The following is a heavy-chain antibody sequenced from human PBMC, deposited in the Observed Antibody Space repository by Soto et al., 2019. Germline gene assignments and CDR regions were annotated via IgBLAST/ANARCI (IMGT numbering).Heavy chain of an antibody. Sequence: GESLKISCKGSGYSFTSYWIGWVRQMHGKALEWMGIIYPGDSDTRYSPSYQGQVTISDDKSLSTAYLQWSSLKGSDSGMYHCARQPDADHQNTARPEYYYGKDVWGQGTTV. J-gene: IGHJ6*02. CDR2: IYPGDSDT. CDR3: ARQPDADHQNTARPEYYYGKDV. D-gene: IGHD2-2*01. V-gene: IGHV5-51*01. CDR1: GYSFTSYW.